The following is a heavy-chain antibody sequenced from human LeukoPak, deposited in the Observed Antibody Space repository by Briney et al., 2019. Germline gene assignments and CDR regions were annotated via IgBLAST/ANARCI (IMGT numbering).Heavy chain of an antibody. CDR1: GYTFTSYY. V-gene: IGHV1-46*01. J-gene: IGHJ5*02. CDR2: INPSGGST. D-gene: IGHD3/OR15-3a*01. Sequence: ASVKVSCKASGYTFTSYYMHWVRQAPGQGLEWMGIINPSGGSTSYAQKFQGRVTIIRDTSTSTVYMELSSLRSEDTAVYYCARDRMEGLVSWYWFDPWGQGTLVTVSS. CDR3: ARDRMEGLVSWYWFDP.